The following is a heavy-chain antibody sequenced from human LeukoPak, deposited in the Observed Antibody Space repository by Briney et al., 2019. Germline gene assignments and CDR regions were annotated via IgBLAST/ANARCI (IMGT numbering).Heavy chain of an antibody. CDR2: ITAYNGNR. D-gene: IGHD1-1*01. CDR1: GYTFSNYG. CDR3: ARDNDKVVDH. V-gene: IGHV1-18*01. Sequence: ASVTVSCKTSGYTFSNYGISWVRQAPGQGLEWMGWITAYNGNRLYAQRFQGRITLTTDTSTSTSYMELRSLEYDDTAIYYCARDNDKVVDHWGQGTLVTVSS. J-gene: IGHJ4*01.